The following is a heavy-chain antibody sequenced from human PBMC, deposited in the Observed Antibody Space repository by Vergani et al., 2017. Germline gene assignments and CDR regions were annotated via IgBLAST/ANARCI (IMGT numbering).Heavy chain of an antibody. CDR2: LTGGGGST. D-gene: IGHD1-26*01. Sequence: EVQLLESGGSLKQPGGSVRLSCAASGFTFSTYAMHWVRQAPGKGLEWVSALTGGGGSTYYADSFKGRFIISRDNSMDTLYLQMNSLRPEDTATYYCLKAAGSYDNFFDSWGQGILVTVSS. J-gene: IGHJ4*02. CDR1: GFTFSTYA. V-gene: IGHV3-23*01. CDR3: LKAAGSYDNFFDS.